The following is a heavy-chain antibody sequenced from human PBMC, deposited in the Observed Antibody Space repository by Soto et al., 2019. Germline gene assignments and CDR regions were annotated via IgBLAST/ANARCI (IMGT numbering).Heavy chain of an antibody. CDR1: GFTLRTYS. J-gene: IGHJ6*02. Sequence: EVQLVESGGGLVQPGGSLRVSCAASGFTLRTYSLNWVRQAPGKRLEWISYISSSGSPIYYADSVKGRFTVSRDNAKTSLSLQMNTLRDEDTAVYYCARVPSSGSYRSYSYFGMDVWGPGTTVTVSS. D-gene: IGHD1-26*01. CDR3: ARVPSSGSYRSYSYFGMDV. V-gene: IGHV3-48*02. CDR2: ISSSGSPI.